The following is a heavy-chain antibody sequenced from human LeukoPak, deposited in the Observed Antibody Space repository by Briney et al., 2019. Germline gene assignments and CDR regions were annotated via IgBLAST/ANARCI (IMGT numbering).Heavy chain of an antibody. CDR2: IYYSGST. J-gene: IGHJ4*02. V-gene: IGHV4-59*01. CDR1: GGSISSYY. D-gene: IGHD3-22*01. CDR3: ARSGYYYDSSGYYYY. Sequence: SETLSLTCTVSGGSISSYYWSWIRQPPGKGLEWIGYIYYSGSTNYNPSLKSRVTISVDTSKNQFSLKLSSVTAADTAVYHCARSGYYYDSSGYYYYWGQGTLVTVSS.